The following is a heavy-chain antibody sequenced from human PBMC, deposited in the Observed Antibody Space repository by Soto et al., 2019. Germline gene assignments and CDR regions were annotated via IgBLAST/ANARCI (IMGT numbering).Heavy chain of an antibody. Sequence: EVQLLESGGGLVQPGGSLRLSCAASGFTFSSYAMSWFRQAPGNGLEWVSAISGSGGSTYYADSVKGRFTISRDNSKNTLYLQMNSLRAEDTAVYYCSKQLTMQMEPTALDYWGQGTMVTVSS. CDR3: SKQLTMQMEPTALDY. J-gene: IGHJ4*02. CDR2: ISGSGGST. D-gene: IGHD1-1*01. CDR1: GFTFSSYA. V-gene: IGHV3-23*01.